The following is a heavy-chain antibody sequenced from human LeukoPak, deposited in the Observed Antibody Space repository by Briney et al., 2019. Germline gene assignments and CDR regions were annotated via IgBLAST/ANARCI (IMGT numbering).Heavy chain of an antibody. Sequence: GGSLRLSCAASGFTFSSYWMNWARQAPGKGLEWVASINHNGNVNYYVDSVKGRFTISRDNAKNSLSLQMNSLRAEDTALYYCARGNAMGVWGQGTTVTASS. CDR3: ARGNAMGV. CDR1: GFTFSSYW. J-gene: IGHJ6*02. V-gene: IGHV3-7*01. CDR2: INHNGNVN.